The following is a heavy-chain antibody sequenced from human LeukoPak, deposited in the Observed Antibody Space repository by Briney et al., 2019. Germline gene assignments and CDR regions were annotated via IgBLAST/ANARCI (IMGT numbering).Heavy chain of an antibody. D-gene: IGHD2-2*01. CDR3: ARDLEHCDSTSCHNWFDP. Sequence: PSETLSLPCTVSGGSISTYHWSWIRQPAGKGLEWIGRIYTSGSTSYSPSLKSRVSISVHKSKSQFSLKLSSVTAADTAVYYCARDLEHCDSTSCHNWFDPWGQGTLLTVSS. CDR1: GGSISTYH. V-gene: IGHV4-4*07. J-gene: IGHJ5*02. CDR2: IYTSGST.